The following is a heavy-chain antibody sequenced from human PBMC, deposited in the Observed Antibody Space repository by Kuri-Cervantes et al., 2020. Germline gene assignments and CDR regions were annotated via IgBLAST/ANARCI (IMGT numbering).Heavy chain of an antibody. Sequence: ASVKVSCKASGYTFTSYYMHWVRQAPGQGLEWMGIINPSGGSTSYAQKFQGRVTMTRDTSTSTVYMELSSLRSEDTAVYYCARPLYPIEGRYFDWFPPSYYYYYGMDVWGQGTTVTVSS. V-gene: IGHV1-46*01. CDR3: ARPLYPIEGRYFDWFPPSYYYYYGMDV. D-gene: IGHD3-9*01. CDR2: INPSGGST. J-gene: IGHJ6*02. CDR1: GYTFTSYY.